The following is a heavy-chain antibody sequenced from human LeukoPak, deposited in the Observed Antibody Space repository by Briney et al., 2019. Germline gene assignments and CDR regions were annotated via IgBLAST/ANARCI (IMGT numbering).Heavy chain of an antibody. CDR3: ARDGLAVGYVAFDV. CDR2: IYDSGSV. Sequence: PGGSLRLSCAASGFTVSSNYMNWVRQAPGKGLEWVSLIYDSGSVFYADSVKGRFTISRDDSKNTVYLQINSLRPDDTAVYYCARDGLAVGYVAFDVWGQGTMVTVSS. J-gene: IGHJ3*01. V-gene: IGHV3-66*03. CDR1: GFTVSSNY. D-gene: IGHD5-12*01.